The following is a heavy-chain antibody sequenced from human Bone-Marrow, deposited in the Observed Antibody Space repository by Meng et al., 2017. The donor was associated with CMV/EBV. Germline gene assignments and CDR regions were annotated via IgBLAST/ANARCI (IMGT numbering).Heavy chain of an antibody. CDR3: ERGGAIVVVPAAIDY. CDR1: GYTFTSYG. D-gene: IGHD2-2*01. Sequence: ASVKVSCKASGYTFTSYGISWVRQAPGQGLVWMGWINPNSGGTNYAQKFQGRVTMTRDTSISTAYLELIRLRSDDTAVYQCERGGAIVVVPAAIDYWGQGTLVTVSS. J-gene: IGHJ4*02. CDR2: INPNSGGT. V-gene: IGHV1-2*02.